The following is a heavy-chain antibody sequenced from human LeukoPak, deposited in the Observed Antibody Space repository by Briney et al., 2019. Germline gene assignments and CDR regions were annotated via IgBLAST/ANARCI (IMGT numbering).Heavy chain of an antibody. V-gene: IGHV3-48*03. CDR1: GFTFSSYE. CDR3: ARREISSGWYVGAFDI. CDR2: ISSSGSTI. J-gene: IGHJ3*02. Sequence: PGGSLRLSCAASGFTFSSYEMNWVRQAPGKGLEWVSYISSSGSTIYYADSVKGRFTISRDNAKNSLYLQMNSLRAEDTAVYYCARREISSGWYVGAFDIWGQGTMVIVSS. D-gene: IGHD6-19*01.